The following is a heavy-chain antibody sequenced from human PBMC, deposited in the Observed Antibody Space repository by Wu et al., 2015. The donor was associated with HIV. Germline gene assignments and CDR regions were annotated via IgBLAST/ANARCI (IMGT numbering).Heavy chain of an antibody. CDR1: GGSFSGYY. D-gene: IGHD7-27*01. J-gene: IGHJ4*02. CDR3: ARGSTGVHGY. CDR2: INHSGST. Sequence: QVQLQHGAAGLLKPSETLSLTCAVYGGSFSGYYWSWIRQPPGKGLEWIGEINHSGSTNYNPSLKSRVTISIDTSKNQFSLKLNSVTAADTAVYYCARGSTGVHGYWGQGTLVTVSS. V-gene: IGHV4-34*01.